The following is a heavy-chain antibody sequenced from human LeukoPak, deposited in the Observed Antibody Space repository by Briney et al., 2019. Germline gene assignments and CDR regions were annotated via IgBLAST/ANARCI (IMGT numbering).Heavy chain of an antibody. V-gene: IGHV3-23*01. CDR2: ISGSGGST. CDR3: ARGHYYMDV. Sequence: PGGTLRLSCAASSFTFTRYGLSWVRQAPGKGLEWVSAISGSGGSTYYADSVKGRFTISRDNSKNTLYLQMNSLRAEDTAVYYCARGHYYMDVWGKGTTVTVSS. J-gene: IGHJ6*03. CDR1: SFTFTRYG.